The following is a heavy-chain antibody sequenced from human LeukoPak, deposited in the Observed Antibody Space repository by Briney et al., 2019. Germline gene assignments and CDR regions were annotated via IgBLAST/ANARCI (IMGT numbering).Heavy chain of an antibody. V-gene: IGHV1-2*02. CDR2: INPNSGGT. CDR1: AYTFTGYY. D-gene: IGHD2-2*02. CDR3: ASHPYTGNYYYGMDV. J-gene: IGHJ6*02. Sequence: ASVKVSCKASAYTFTGYYMHWVRQAPGQGLEWMGWINPNSGGTNCAQKFQGRVTMTRDTSISTAYMELSRLRSDDTAVYYCASHPYTGNYYYGMDVWGQGTTVTVSS.